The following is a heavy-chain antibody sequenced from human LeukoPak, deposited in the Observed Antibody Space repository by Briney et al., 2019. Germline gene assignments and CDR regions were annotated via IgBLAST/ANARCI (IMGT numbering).Heavy chain of an antibody. J-gene: IGHJ4*02. D-gene: IGHD3-10*01. CDR1: GGTFSSYA. CDR3: ASSYGSGIYEDY. V-gene: IGHV1-69*13. CDR2: IIPIFGTA. Sequence: SVKVSCKASGGTFSSYAISWVRQAPGQGPEWMGGIIPIFGTANYAQKFQGRVTITADESTSTAYMELSSLRSEDTAVYCCASSYGSGIYEDYWGQGTLVTVSS.